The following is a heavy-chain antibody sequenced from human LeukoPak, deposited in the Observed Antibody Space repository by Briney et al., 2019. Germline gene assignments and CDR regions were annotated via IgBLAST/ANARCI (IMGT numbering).Heavy chain of an antibody. Sequence: GGSLRLSCAASGFTFDDYAMHWVRQAPGKGLEWVSGINWNGNDIGYVDSVKGRLTISRDNAKNSLSLQMNSLRGDDTAVYYCARDVALSTYHFDSSGLLDYWGQGTLVTVSS. J-gene: IGHJ4*02. D-gene: IGHD3-22*01. CDR1: GFTFDDYA. CDR3: ARDVALSTYHFDSSGLLDY. CDR2: INWNGNDI. V-gene: IGHV3-9*01.